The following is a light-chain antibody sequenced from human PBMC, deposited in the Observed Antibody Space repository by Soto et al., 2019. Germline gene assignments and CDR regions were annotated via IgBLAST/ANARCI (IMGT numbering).Light chain of an antibody. Sequence: EVEMTQSPASLSVSPGERATLSCRASQSVGSKLAWYQQKPGQAPRLLIFDAFTRDTGIPARFSGSGSGTEFTLFISSLQSEDFAVYYCQQYNNWPPLTFGGGTKVEI. V-gene: IGKV3-15*01. CDR1: QSVGSK. CDR2: DAF. CDR3: QQYNNWPPLT. J-gene: IGKJ4*01.